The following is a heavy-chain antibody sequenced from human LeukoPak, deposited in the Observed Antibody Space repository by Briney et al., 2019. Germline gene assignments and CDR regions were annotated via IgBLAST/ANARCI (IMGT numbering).Heavy chain of an antibody. D-gene: IGHD7-27*01. Sequence: ASVKVSCKASGYTFTSYDINWVRQATGQGLEWMGWMNPNSGNTGYAQKFQGRVTMTRNTSISTAYMELSSLRSEDTAVYYCARGLPGDDYYYYGMDVWGQGTTVTVSS. CDR3: ARGLPGDDYYYYGMDV. CDR1: GYTFTSYD. CDR2: MNPNSGNT. J-gene: IGHJ6*02. V-gene: IGHV1-8*01.